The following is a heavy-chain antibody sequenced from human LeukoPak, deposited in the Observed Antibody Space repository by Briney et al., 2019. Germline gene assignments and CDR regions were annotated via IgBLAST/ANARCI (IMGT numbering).Heavy chain of an antibody. D-gene: IGHD3-3*01. V-gene: IGHV3-7*01. CDR1: GFTFSSYW. Sequence: GGSLRLSCAGSGFTFSSYWMSWVRQAPGKGLEWVANIKQDGSEKYYVDSVKGRFTISRDNAKNSLYLQMNSLRAEDTAVYYCARTCYDFWSVALAYYFDYWGQGTLVTVSS. CDR3: ARTCYDFWSVALAYYFDY. CDR2: IKQDGSEK. J-gene: IGHJ4*02.